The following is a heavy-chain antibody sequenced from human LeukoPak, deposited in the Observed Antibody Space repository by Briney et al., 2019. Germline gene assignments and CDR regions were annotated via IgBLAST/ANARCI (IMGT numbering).Heavy chain of an antibody. CDR1: GYSISSGYY. Sequence: SETLSLTCTVSGYSISSGYYWGWIRQPPGKGLEWIGSIYHSGSTYYNPSLKSRVTISVDTSKNQFSLKLSSVTAADTAVYYCARGGSGIFYNWGQGTLVTVSS. CDR2: IYHSGST. J-gene: IGHJ4*02. D-gene: IGHD3-10*01. V-gene: IGHV4-38-2*02. CDR3: ARGGSGIFYN.